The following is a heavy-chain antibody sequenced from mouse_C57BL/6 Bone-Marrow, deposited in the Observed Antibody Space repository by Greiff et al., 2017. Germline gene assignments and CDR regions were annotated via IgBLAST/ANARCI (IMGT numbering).Heavy chain of an antibody. CDR2: IYPRDCST. J-gene: IGHJ3*01. D-gene: IGHD2-4*01. Sequence: QVQLQQSDAELVKPGASVKISCKVSGYTFTDHTIHWMKQRPEQGLEWIGYIYPRDCSTKYNEKFKGKATLTADKSSSTAYMQLNSLTSEDSAVYCCARGRGLRRGAWFAYWGQGTLVTVSA. V-gene: IGHV1-78*01. CDR3: ARGRGLRRGAWFAY. CDR1: GYTFTDHT.